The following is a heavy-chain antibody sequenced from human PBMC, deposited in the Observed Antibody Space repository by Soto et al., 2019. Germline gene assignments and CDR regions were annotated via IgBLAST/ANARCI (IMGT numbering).Heavy chain of an antibody. D-gene: IGHD3-22*01. CDR1: GFTFSSYA. V-gene: IGHV3-23*01. J-gene: IGHJ4*02. Sequence: GGSLRLSCAASGFTFSSYAMSWVRQAPGKGLEWVSAISGSGGSTYYADSVKGRFTISRDNSKNTLYLQMNSLRAEDTAVYYCAKVPTGYYDSSGYYLDAFDYWGQGNLVPVSS. CDR2: ISGSGGST. CDR3: AKVPTGYYDSSGYYLDAFDY.